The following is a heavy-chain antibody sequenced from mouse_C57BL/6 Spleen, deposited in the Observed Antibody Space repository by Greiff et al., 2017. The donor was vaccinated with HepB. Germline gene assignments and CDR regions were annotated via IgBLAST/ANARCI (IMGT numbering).Heavy chain of an antibody. CDR3: ARFRPWYFDV. Sequence: QVQLQQPGAELVKPGASVKLSCKASGYTFTSYWMQWVKQRPGQGLECIGEIDPSDSYTNYNQKFKGKATLTVDTSSSTAYMQLSSLTSEDSAVYYCARFRPWYFDVWGTGTTVTVSS. CDR1: GYTFTSYW. J-gene: IGHJ1*03. V-gene: IGHV1-50*01. CDR2: IDPSDSYT.